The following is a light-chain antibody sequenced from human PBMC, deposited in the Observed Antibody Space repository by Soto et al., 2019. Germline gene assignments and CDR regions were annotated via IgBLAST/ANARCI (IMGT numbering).Light chain of an antibody. CDR2: ENN. J-gene: IGLJ1*01. CDR1: SSKIGNNY. Sequence: QSVLTQPPSVSAAPGQKVTISCSGSSSKIGNNYVSWYQQLPGTAPKLLIYENNKRPSGIPDRFSGSKSGTSATLGITGLRTGDEADYYCGTWDSSLSAGRVFGTGTKVTVL. V-gene: IGLV1-51*02. CDR3: GTWDSSLSAGRV.